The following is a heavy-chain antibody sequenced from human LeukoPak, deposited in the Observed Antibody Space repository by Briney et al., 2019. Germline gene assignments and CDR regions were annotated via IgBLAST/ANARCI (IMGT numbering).Heavy chain of an antibody. J-gene: IGHJ4*02. CDR3: ARVYYDFWSGYLSYPTPDY. D-gene: IGHD3-3*01. CDR1: GFTFSSYW. CDR2: INSDGSST. V-gene: IGHV3-74*01. Sequence: GGSLRLSCAASGFTFSSYWMHWVRQAPGKGLVWVSRINSDGSSTSYADFVKGRFTISRDNAKNTLYLQMNSLRAEDTAVYYCARVYYDFWSGYLSYPTPDYWGQGTLVTVSS.